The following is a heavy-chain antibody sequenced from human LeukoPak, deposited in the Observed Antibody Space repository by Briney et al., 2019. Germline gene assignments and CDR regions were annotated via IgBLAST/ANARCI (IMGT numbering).Heavy chain of an antibody. V-gene: IGHV3-66*01. Sequence: GGSLRLSCAASGFTVSSYYMSWVRQAPGRGLEWVSVIYSGGSANYADAVKGKFTISRDNSKNTLYLRMNSLRAEDTAMYYCARGASSGWYVDWFDPWGQGTLVTVSS. CDR2: IYSGGSA. CDR1: GFTVSSYY. CDR3: ARGASSGWYVDWFDP. J-gene: IGHJ5*02. D-gene: IGHD6-19*01.